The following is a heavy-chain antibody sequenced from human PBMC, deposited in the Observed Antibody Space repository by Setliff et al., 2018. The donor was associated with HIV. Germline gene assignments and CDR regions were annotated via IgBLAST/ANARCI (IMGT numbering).Heavy chain of an antibody. D-gene: IGHD3-10*01. J-gene: IGHJ4*02. V-gene: IGHV4-39*07. CDR1: GGSISSSNYY. Sequence: KPSETLSLTCTVSGGSISSSNYYWGWIRQPPGKGLEWIGEINHSGSTNYNPSLKSRVTISVDTSKNQFSLKLSSVTAADTAVYYCARGPPYGSGSYYNELPHFDYWGQGTLVTVSS. CDR3: ARGPPYGSGSYYNELPHFDY. CDR2: INHSGST.